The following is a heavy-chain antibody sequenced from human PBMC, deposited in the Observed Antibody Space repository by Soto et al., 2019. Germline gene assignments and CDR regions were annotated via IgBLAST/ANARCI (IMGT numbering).Heavy chain of an antibody. D-gene: IGHD6-13*01. Sequence: SETLSLTCTVSGGSISSYYWSWIRQPPGKGLEWIGYIYYSGSTNYNPSLKRRVTISVDTSKNQFSLKLSSVTAADTAVYYCARYSADRGDLFYFWGQGSLVIVSS. J-gene: IGHJ4*02. CDR1: GGSISSYY. CDR2: IYYSGST. V-gene: IGHV4-59*01. CDR3: ARYSADRGDLFYF.